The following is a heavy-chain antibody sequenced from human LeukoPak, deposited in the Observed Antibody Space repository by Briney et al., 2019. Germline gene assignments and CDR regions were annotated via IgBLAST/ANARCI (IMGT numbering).Heavy chain of an antibody. J-gene: IGHJ4*02. Sequence: GGSLRLSCAASGFTFSSYEMNWVRQAPGKGLEWVSYISSSGSTIYYADSVKGRFTISRDNANNSLYLQMVSLRAEDTAVYYCARGGSSGWYYFDYWGQGTLVTVSS. V-gene: IGHV3-48*03. D-gene: IGHD6-19*01. CDR3: ARGGSSGWYYFDY. CDR1: GFTFSSYE. CDR2: ISSSGSTI.